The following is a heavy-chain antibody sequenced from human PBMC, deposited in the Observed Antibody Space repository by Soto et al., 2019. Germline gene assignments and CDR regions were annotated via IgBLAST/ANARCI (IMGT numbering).Heavy chain of an antibody. J-gene: IGHJ4*02. D-gene: IGHD3-3*02. CDR3: ATDKYGAGRVGVHF. V-gene: IGHV1-69*08. Sequence: QVQLVQSGAEVKKPGASLRVSCETSGGTSTIYTITWVRQAPGQGLQWMGRIVPTLRITNYAQEFQGRLTRTEDSSTRTAHIELTSLTAEDTAVYYCATDKYGAGRVGVHFWGQGTLVTVSS. CDR1: GGTSTIYT. CDR2: IVPTLRIT.